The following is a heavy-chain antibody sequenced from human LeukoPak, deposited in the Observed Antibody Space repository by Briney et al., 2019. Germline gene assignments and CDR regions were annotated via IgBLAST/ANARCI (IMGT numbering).Heavy chain of an antibody. V-gene: IGHV3-53*01. J-gene: IGHJ3*02. CDR3: ARDPGGYDAFDI. CDR2: IYTGGST. CDR1: GFTVSSNY. Sequence: GGSLRLSCAASGFTVSSNYMSWVRQAPGKGLEWVSVIYTGGSTYYADSVKGRFTISRDNSKNTLYLQMNSLRAEDTAVYYCARDPGGYDAFDIWGQGTMVTVSS. D-gene: IGHD5-12*01.